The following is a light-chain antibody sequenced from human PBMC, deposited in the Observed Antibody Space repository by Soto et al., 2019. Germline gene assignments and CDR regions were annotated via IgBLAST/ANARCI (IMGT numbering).Light chain of an antibody. CDR1: QSVGSTY. CDR3: QQYGDSPWT. V-gene: IGKV3-20*01. Sequence: EILLTQSPATLSVSPGETATLSCRASQSVGSTYLAWYQQKPGQAPRLLIYGASSRATGIPDRFTGSGSGTGFTLTISRLEPEDFAVYYCQQYGDSPWTFGQGTTVEIK. J-gene: IGKJ1*01. CDR2: GAS.